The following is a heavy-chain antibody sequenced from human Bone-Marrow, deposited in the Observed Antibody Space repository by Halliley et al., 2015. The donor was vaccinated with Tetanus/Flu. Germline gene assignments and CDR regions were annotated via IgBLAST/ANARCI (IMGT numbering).Heavy chain of an antibody. CDR2: ISDSGST. CDR1: GGSISSYS. V-gene: IGHV4-59*01. CDR3: ASERGNDDFSIWFDP. J-gene: IGHJ5*02. D-gene: IGHD4-4*01. Sequence: TLSLTCTVSGGSISSYSWSWIRQPPGKGLEWIGYISDSGSTDYNPSLKSRVTLSVDTSKNQFSLKLRSVTAADTAVYYCASERGNDDFSIWFDPWGQGTLVTVSS.